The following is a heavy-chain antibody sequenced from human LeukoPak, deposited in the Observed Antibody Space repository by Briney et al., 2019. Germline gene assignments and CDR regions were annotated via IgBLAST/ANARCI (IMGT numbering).Heavy chain of an antibody. CDR3: ARGSPFSG. Sequence: PSETLSLTCAVYGVSFSSYYCSWIRQPPGKGLECSGEINHSGSTNYNPSLKSRATISVDTSKNQFSLKLSSVTAADTAVYYCARGSPFSGWGQGTLVTVSS. J-gene: IGHJ4*02. D-gene: IGHD3-10*01. V-gene: IGHV4-34*01. CDR1: GVSFSSYY. CDR2: INHSGST.